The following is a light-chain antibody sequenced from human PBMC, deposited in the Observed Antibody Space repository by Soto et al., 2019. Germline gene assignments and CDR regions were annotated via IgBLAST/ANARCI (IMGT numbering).Light chain of an antibody. V-gene: IGKV3-15*01. CDR2: GAS. CDR3: LQYYNWPRT. Sequence: EIVMTQSPATLSVSPGERATLSCRASQSVSSKLAWYQQKPGQAPRLLIYGASTRATGVPARFSGSGSGTEFTLTISSLQSEDFAVYYCLQYYNWPRTFGQGTTVEIK. CDR1: QSVSSK. J-gene: IGKJ1*01.